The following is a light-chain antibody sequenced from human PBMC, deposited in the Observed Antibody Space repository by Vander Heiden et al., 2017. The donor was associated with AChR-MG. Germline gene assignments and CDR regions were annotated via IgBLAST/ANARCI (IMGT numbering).Light chain of an antibody. V-gene: IGLV4-69*01. Sequence: QLVLTQSPSASASLGASVKLTCPLSSGHSAYAIAWHQQQPAKGPRYVMKVYSDDSYITGDRIPDRFSGSSSGADRYLTISSLQSEDEADYFCQAWGIDTHVFGGGTKLTVL. CDR1: SGHSAYA. CDR3: QAWGIDTHV. J-gene: IGLJ3*02. CDR2: VYSDDSY.